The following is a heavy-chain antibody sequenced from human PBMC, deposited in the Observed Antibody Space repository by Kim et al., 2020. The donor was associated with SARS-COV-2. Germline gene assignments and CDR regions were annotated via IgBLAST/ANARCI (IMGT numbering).Heavy chain of an antibody. J-gene: IGHJ6*03. Sequence: ASVKVSCKASGYTFTNNVINWVRQAPGQGPEWLGWIYTNTGNPTYAQGFTGRFVFSLDTSVSTAYLQISSLKAEDTAVYYCARTRGMDVWGNGTTVTVSS. CDR3: ARTRGMDV. V-gene: IGHV7-4-1*02. D-gene: IGHD3-10*01. CDR2: IYTNTGNP. CDR1: GYTFTNNV.